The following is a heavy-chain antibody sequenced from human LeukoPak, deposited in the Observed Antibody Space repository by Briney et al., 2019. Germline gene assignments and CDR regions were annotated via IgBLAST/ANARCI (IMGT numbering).Heavy chain of an antibody. D-gene: IGHD6-19*01. Sequence: PGRSLRLSCAASGFTFSSYAMHWVRQAPGKGLEWVAVISYDGSNKYYADSLKGRFTISRDNSKNTLYLQMNSLRAEDTAVYYCATRYSSGWHSFDNWGQGTLVIVSS. V-gene: IGHV3-30-3*01. CDR2: ISYDGSNK. J-gene: IGHJ4*02. CDR3: ATRYSSGWHSFDN. CDR1: GFTFSSYA.